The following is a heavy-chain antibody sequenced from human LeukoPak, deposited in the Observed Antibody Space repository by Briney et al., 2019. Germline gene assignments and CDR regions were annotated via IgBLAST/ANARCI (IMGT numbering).Heavy chain of an antibody. Sequence: VASVKVSCKASGGTFSSYAISRVRQAPGQGLEWMGRIIPILGIANYAQKFQGRVTITADKSTSTAYMELSSLRSEDTAVYYCARVRGSNLLDYWGQGTLVTVSS. CDR1: GGTFSSYA. D-gene: IGHD3-10*01. V-gene: IGHV1-69*04. J-gene: IGHJ4*02. CDR3: ARVRGSNLLDY. CDR2: IIPILGIA.